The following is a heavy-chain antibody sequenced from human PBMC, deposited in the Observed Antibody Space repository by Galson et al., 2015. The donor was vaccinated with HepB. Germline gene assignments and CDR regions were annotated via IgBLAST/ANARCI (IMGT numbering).Heavy chain of an antibody. D-gene: IGHD2-15*01. J-gene: IGHJ4*02. CDR3: TRDKIVVVLASPSCAY. V-gene: IGHV3-49*04. CDR1: GFTFGDYA. CDR2: IRSKAYGGTT. Sequence: SLRLSCAASGFTFGDYAMSWVRQAPGKGLEWVGFIRSKAYGGTTEYAASVKGSFTISRDDSKSIAYLQMNSLKTEDTAVYYCTRDKIVVVLASPSCAYWGQGTLVTVSS.